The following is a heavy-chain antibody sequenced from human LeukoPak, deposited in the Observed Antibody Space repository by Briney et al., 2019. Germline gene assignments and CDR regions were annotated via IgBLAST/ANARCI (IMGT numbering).Heavy chain of an antibody. D-gene: IGHD3-16*02. J-gene: IGHJ4*02. CDR3: APAYVWGSFRTFSD. CDR1: GGSISSSSYY. Sequence: SETLSLTCTVSGGSISSSSYYWGWIRQPPGKGLEWVGSITYSGTTYYNPSLVSRVTISVGTSKNQFSLKLSSVTAADTAVYYCAPAYVWGSFRTFSDWGQGTLVTVSS. CDR2: ITYSGTT. V-gene: IGHV4-39*01.